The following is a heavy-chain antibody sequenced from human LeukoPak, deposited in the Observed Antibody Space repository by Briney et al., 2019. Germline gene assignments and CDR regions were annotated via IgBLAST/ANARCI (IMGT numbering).Heavy chain of an antibody. CDR1: GFTFSSYW. CDR3: ARSNQADDY. Sequence: GGSLRLSCAASGFTFSSYWMHWVRQVPGKGLVWVARINPGGSSITYADSVKGRFTISRHNAKNTLYLQMDSLRAEDTGVYYCARSNQADDYWGQGTLVTVSS. J-gene: IGHJ4*02. CDR2: INPGGSSI. D-gene: IGHD1-14*01. V-gene: IGHV3-74*01.